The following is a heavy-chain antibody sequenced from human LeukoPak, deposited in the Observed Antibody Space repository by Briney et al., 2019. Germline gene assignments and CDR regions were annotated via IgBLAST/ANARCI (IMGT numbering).Heavy chain of an antibody. D-gene: IGHD3-22*01. CDR3: ASYDSSGGAFDI. CDR2: ISSSSSTI. CDR1: GFTFSSYS. V-gene: IGHV3-48*04. Sequence: GGSLRLSCAASGFTFSSYSMNWVRQAPGKGLEWVSYISSSSSTIYYADSVKGRFTNSRDNAKNSLYLQMNSLRAEDTAVYYCASYDSSGGAFDIWGQGTMVTVSS. J-gene: IGHJ3*02.